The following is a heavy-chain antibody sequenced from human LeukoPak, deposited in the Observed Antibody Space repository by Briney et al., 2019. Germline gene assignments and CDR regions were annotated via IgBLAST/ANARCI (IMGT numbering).Heavy chain of an antibody. J-gene: IGHJ3*02. CDR2: ISSSSSYI. CDR1: GFTFSSYS. V-gene: IGHV3-21*01. CDR3: ARGGYCSSTSCYTGASYAFDI. D-gene: IGHD2-2*02. Sequence: GGSLRLSCAASGFTFSSYSMNWVRQAPGKGLEWVSSISSSSSYIYYADSVKGRFTISRDNAKNSLYLQMNSLRAEDTAVYYCARGGYCSSTSCYTGASYAFDIWAKGQWSPSLQ.